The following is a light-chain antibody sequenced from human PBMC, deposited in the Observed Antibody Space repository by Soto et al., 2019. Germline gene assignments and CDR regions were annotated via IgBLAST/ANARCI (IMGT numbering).Light chain of an antibody. CDR1: SSDVGGYNY. V-gene: IGLV2-8*01. CDR2: EVN. Sequence: QSALTQPPSASGSPGQSVTISCTGTSSDVGGYNYVSWYQQHPGKAPKLMIYEVNKRPSGVPDRFSGSKSGHTASLTVSGLQAEDEADYYCRSYAGSNNYVLFGGGTKLTVL. J-gene: IGLJ2*01. CDR3: RSYAGSNNYVL.